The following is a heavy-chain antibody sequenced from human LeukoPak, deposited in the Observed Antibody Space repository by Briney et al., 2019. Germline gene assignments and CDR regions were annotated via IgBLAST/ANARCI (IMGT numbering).Heavy chain of an antibody. CDR3: AINLPANRRFQH. D-gene: IGHD1-14*01. CDR2: MNPNSGNT. Sequence: ASVKVSCKASGYTFTSYDINWVRQATGQGPEWMGWMNPNSGNTGYAQKFQGRVTMTRNTSISTAYMELSNVRSEDTAMYYCAINLPANRRFQHWGQGTLATVSS. CDR1: GYTFTSYD. V-gene: IGHV1-8*01. J-gene: IGHJ1*01.